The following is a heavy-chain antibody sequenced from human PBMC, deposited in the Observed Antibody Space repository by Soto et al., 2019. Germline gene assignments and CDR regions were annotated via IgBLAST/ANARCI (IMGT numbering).Heavy chain of an antibody. CDR2: INHSGST. CDR3: ASRLRTRMDV. Sequence: ETLSLTCAVYGGSFSGYYWSWIRQPPGKGLEWIGEINHSGSTNYNPSLKSRVTISVDTSKNQFSLKLSSVTAADTAVYYCASRLRTRMDVWGKGTTVTVSS. D-gene: IGHD1-7*01. CDR1: GGSFSGYY. V-gene: IGHV4-34*01. J-gene: IGHJ6*04.